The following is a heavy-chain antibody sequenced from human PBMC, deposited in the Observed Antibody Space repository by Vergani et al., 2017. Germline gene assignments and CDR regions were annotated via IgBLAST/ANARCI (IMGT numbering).Heavy chain of an antibody. V-gene: IGHV3-23*01. CDR1: GFTFSTYA. CDR3: ARGTPIIDY. J-gene: IGHJ4*02. D-gene: IGHD5-24*01. CDR2: ISSDGGST. Sequence: EVQLLESGGGLVQPGGSLRLSCAASGFTFSTYAMTWVRQAPGKGLEWVSTISSDGGSTYYADSVKGRFTISRDNSKNTLSLQMNSLTAEDTAIYYCARGTPIIDYWGQGSLVTVSS.